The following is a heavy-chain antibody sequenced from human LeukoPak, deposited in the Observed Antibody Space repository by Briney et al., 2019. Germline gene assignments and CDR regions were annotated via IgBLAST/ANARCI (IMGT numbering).Heavy chain of an antibody. Sequence: SVNVSCTASGGTFSSYAISWVRQAPGQGLEWMGGIIPIFGTANYAQKFQGRVTITADESTSTAYMELRSLRSEDTAVYYCARDSRITIFGVAYFDYWGQGTLVTVSS. D-gene: IGHD3-3*01. CDR3: ARDSRITIFGVAYFDY. CDR2: IIPIFGTA. V-gene: IGHV1-69*13. CDR1: GGTFSSYA. J-gene: IGHJ4*02.